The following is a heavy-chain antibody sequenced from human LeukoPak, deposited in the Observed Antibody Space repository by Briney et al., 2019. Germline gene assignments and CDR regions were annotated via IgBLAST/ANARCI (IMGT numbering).Heavy chain of an antibody. Sequence: SETLSLTCAVYGGSFNGYYWSWIRQPPGKGLEWIGEINHSGSTNYNPSLKSRVTISVDTSKNQFSLKLSSVTAADTAVYYCARGLRKLLRLFDYWGQGTLVTVSS. CDR3: ARGLRKLLRLFDY. CDR2: INHSGST. J-gene: IGHJ4*02. D-gene: IGHD3-22*01. V-gene: IGHV4-34*01. CDR1: GGSFNGYY.